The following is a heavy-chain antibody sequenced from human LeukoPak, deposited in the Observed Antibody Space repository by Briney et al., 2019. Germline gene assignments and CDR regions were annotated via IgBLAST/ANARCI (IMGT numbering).Heavy chain of an antibody. Sequence: PGGSLRLSCAASGFTFSSSAMSWVRQAPGKGLEWIGYVHYSGSTKYNPSLKSRVTISVDTSKNQFSLRLSSVTAADTAVYYCGRTRSDGYNDLWGQGTLVTVSS. CDR1: GFTFSSSA. CDR3: GRTRSDGYNDL. CDR2: VHYSGST. V-gene: IGHV4-59*08. D-gene: IGHD5-24*01. J-gene: IGHJ5*02.